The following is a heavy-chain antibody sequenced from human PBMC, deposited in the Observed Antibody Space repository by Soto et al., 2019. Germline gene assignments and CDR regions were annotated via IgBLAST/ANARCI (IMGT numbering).Heavy chain of an antibody. D-gene: IGHD2-21*02. CDR2: INAGNGNT. CDR1: GYTFTSYA. CDR3: ARAWVVVTAPDY. V-gene: IGHV1-3*05. J-gene: IGHJ4*02. Sequence: QVQLVQSGAEEKKPGASVKVSCKASGYTFTSYAMHWVRQAPGQRIEWMGWINAGNGNTKYSQKFQGRVTITRDTPASTAYMELSSLRSEDTAVYYCARAWVVVTAPDYWGQGTLVTVSS.